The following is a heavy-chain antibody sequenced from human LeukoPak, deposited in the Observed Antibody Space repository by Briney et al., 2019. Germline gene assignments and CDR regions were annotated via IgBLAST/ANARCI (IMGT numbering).Heavy chain of an antibody. V-gene: IGHV3-33*06. Sequence: GRSLRLSCAASGFTFSNYGMHWVRQAPGKGLEWVAVIWYDGSNKDYADSVKGRFTISRENSKNTLYLQMNSLRAEDTAVYYCAKSAVPGRYYFDYWGQGTLVTVSS. D-gene: IGHD2-2*01. CDR3: AKSAVPGRYYFDY. CDR2: IWYDGSNK. J-gene: IGHJ4*02. CDR1: GFTFSNYG.